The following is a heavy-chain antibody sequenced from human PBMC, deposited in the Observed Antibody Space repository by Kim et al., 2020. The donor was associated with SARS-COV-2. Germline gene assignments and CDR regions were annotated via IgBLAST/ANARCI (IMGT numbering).Heavy chain of an antibody. CDR3: ANFES. V-gene: IGHV3-33*06. J-gene: IGHJ4*02. Sequence: DGSNKYYADSVMGRFTISRDNSKNRLFLQMNSLRAEDTAVYYCANFESWGQGTLVTVSS. CDR2: DGSNK.